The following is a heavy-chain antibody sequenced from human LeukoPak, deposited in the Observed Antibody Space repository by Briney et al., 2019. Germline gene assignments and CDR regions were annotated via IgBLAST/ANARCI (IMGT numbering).Heavy chain of an antibody. CDR1: GGSISSYF. D-gene: IGHD5-24*01. CDR2: IYYSGST. CDR3: ARHIGDGQSFLFDF. V-gene: IGHV4-59*08. Sequence: PSETLSLTCTVSGGSISSYFWSWIRQPPGKGLEWIGYIYYSGSTNYNPSLKSRVTISVDTSKNQFFLNLISATAADTAVYYCARHIGDGQSFLFDFRGQGTLVTVSS. J-gene: IGHJ4*02.